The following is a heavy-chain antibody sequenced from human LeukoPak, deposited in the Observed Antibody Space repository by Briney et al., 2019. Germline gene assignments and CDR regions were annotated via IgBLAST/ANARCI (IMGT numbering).Heavy chain of an antibody. CDR1: GFKFSNFV. CDR3: AKDYYSGSYRYFDY. Sequence: GRSLTLSCTASGFKFSNFVMHWVRQAPGKGLEWVAVISYDGSNKYYADSVKGRFTISRDNSKNTLYLQMNSLRAEDTAVYYCAKDYYSGSYRYFDYWGQGTLVTVSS. V-gene: IGHV3-30*18. D-gene: IGHD1-26*01. CDR2: ISYDGSNK. J-gene: IGHJ4*02.